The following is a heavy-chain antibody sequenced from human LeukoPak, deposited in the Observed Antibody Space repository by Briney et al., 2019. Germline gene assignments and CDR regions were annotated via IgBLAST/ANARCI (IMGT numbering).Heavy chain of an antibody. CDR2: IYPGDSDT. Sequence: GESLKISCKGSGYPFTTYWIGWVRQMPGKGLEWMGIIYPGDSDTRYRPSFQGQVTISADKSISTAYLQWNSLKASDTAVCYCARLAVAGLDYWGQGTLVTVSS. CDR3: ARLAVAGLDY. J-gene: IGHJ4*02. V-gene: IGHV5-51*01. D-gene: IGHD6-19*01. CDR1: GYPFTTYW.